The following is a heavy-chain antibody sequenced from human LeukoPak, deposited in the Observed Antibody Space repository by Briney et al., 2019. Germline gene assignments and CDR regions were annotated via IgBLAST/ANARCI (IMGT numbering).Heavy chain of an antibody. J-gene: IGHJ4*02. V-gene: IGHV5-51*01. CDR1: GNSITTYW. CDR3: ARHIPIGGDSSGRRLDY. CDR2: IYPGDSDT. Sequence: GESLKISCKTSGNSITTYWIGWVRQKPGKGLEWMGIIYPGDSDTRYSPSFQGQVTISAGNSISTAYLQWSSLKASDTAMYYCARHIPIGGDSSGRRLDYWGQGTLVTVSS. D-gene: IGHD3-22*01.